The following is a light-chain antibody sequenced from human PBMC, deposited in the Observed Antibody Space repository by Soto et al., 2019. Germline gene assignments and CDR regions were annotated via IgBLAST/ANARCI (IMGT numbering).Light chain of an antibody. V-gene: IGKV3-20*01. CDR3: QQYGSSPRS. Sequence: EIVLTQSPGTLSLSPEERATLSCRASQTVASCYLAWYQQKPGKAPRLLIHGASSRATGIPDRFSCSGSGTDFTLTISRLEPEDFAVYYCQQYGSSPRSFGQGTKVDIK. CDR1: QTVASCY. J-gene: IGKJ1*01. CDR2: GAS.